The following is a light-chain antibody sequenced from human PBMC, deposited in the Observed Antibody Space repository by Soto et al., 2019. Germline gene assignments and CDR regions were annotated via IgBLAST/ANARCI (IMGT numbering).Light chain of an antibody. J-gene: IGKJ1*01. CDR1: QSVYSN. V-gene: IGKV3-15*01. Sequence: EIVMTQSPATLSVSPGERATLSCRASQSVYSNLAWYQQKPGQAPRLLIYGASTSATGVPAKLSARGSGTEFTLTISSLQSEDSAVDYCQQYDIWPSTFGQGTKVEIK. CDR3: QQYDIWPST. CDR2: GAS.